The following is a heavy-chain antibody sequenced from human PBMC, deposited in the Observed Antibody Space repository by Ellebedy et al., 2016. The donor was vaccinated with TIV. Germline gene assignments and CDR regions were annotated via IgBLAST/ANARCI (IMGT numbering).Heavy chain of an antibody. Sequence: MPSETLSLTCTVSGGSISSGGYYWSWIRKHPGKGLEWIGYIYYSGSTYSNPSLKSRVTISVDTSKNQFSLKLSSVTAADTAVYYCARDRWYCSGGSCPTAFDIWGQGTMVTVSS. CDR3: ARDRWYCSGGSCPTAFDI. D-gene: IGHD2-15*01. CDR1: GGSISSGGYY. J-gene: IGHJ3*02. CDR2: IYYSGST. V-gene: IGHV4-31*03.